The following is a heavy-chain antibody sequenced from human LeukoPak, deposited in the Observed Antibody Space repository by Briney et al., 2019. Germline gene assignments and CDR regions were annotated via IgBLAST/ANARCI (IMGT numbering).Heavy chain of an antibody. V-gene: IGHV4-59*01. CDR2: FYNFGTT. D-gene: IGHD2-8*01. J-gene: IGHJ4*02. CDR1: GVSMNMYH. CDR3: VGTNAGGF. Sequence: SETLSLTCTVSGVSMNMYHWTWIRQPPGTGLEWIGSFYNFGTTNYSPSLKSRVTISVDTPKNQFSLRLTSVNAADTAAYYCVGTNAGGFWGQGILVTVSS.